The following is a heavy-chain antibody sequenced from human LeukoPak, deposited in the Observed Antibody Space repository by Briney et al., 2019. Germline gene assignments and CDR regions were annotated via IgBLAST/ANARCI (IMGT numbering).Heavy chain of an antibody. Sequence: GRSLRLSCAASGFTFSSYGMHWVRQAPGKGLEWVAVIWYDGSNKYYADSVKGRFTISRDNSKNTLYLQMNSLRAEDTAVYYCARYGSGSYYNDDAFDIWGQGTMVTVSS. J-gene: IGHJ3*02. D-gene: IGHD3-10*01. CDR2: IWYDGSNK. CDR3: ARYGSGSYYNDDAFDI. V-gene: IGHV3-33*01. CDR1: GFTFSSYG.